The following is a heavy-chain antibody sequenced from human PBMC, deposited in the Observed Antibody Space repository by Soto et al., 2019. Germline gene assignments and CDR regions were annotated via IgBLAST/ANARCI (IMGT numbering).Heavy chain of an antibody. CDR2: IRGSGGST. V-gene: IGHV3-23*01. CDR3: AKRLRPADY. D-gene: IGHD5-18*01. Sequence: GGSLTLSCASSGFTFSSYAMSSVRPAPGKELEWVTAIRGSGGSTYYAEYVKGRFTITRDNSKKTLNRQINSLKATDKAVYYCAKRLRPADYWCQGTLVSVSS. J-gene: IGHJ4*02. CDR1: GFTFSSYA.